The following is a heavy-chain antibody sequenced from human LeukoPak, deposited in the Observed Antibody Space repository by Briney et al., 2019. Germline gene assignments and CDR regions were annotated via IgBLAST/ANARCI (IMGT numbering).Heavy chain of an antibody. CDR2: IYHSGNT. V-gene: IGHV4-38-2*01. CDR3: ARLVLMVYAIRELGKFDY. D-gene: IGHD2-8*01. J-gene: IGHJ4*02. Sequence: SETLSLTCAVSGYSISSGYYWGWIRQPPGKGLEWIGSIYHSGNTYYNPSLKSRVTISVDTSKNQFSLKLSSVTAADTAVYYCARLVLMVYAIRELGKFDYWGQGTLVTVSS. CDR1: GYSISSGYY.